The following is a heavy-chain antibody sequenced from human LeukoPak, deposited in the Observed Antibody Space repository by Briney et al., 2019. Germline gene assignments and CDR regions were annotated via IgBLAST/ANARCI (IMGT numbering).Heavy chain of an antibody. Sequence: SVKVSCKASGGTFSSYAISWVRQAPGQGLEWMGRIIPILGIANYAQKFQGRITITADKSTSTAYMELSSLRSEDTAVYYCARAGLNDFDYWGQGTLVTVSS. CDR1: GGTFSSYA. V-gene: IGHV1-69*04. J-gene: IGHJ4*02. CDR3: ARAGLNDFDY. CDR2: IIPILGIA. D-gene: IGHD1-1*01.